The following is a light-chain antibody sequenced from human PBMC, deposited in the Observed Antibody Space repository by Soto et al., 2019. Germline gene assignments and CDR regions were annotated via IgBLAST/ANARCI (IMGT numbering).Light chain of an antibody. J-gene: IGKJ4*01. CDR3: HKYNSDPL. CDR2: LAS. CDR1: QGISNY. Sequence: DIQMTQSPSSLSAAVGDSVTMTCRTSQGISNYLAWYQQKSGKAPKLLIYLASTLRSGVSSRFSGSRSGTDFTLTISSLQPEDVATYYCHKYNSDPLFGGGTKVDIK. V-gene: IGKV1-27*01.